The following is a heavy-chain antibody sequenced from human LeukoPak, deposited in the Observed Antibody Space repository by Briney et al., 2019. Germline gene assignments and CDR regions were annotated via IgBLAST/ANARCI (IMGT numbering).Heavy chain of an antibody. V-gene: IGHV3-53*01. CDR1: GFTVSNNY. CDR3: ARGSSWASDAFDI. D-gene: IGHD3-16*01. Sequence: GGSLRLSCAASGFTVSNNYMNWVRQAPGKGLEWVSVIYSGGSTYYADSVKGRFTISRDNSKNTLYLQMNSLRAEDTAVYYCARGSSWASDAFDIWGQGTMVTVSS. J-gene: IGHJ3*02. CDR2: IYSGGST.